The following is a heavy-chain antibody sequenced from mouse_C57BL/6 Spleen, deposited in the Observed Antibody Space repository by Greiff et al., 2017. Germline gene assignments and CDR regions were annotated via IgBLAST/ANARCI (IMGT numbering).Heavy chain of an antibody. CDR2: VNPGSGGT. CDR3: AIRVDY. J-gene: IGHJ2*01. Sequence: QVQLQQSGAELVRPGTSVKVSCKASGYAFTNYLIEWVKQRPGQGLEWIGVVNPGSGGTNYNEKFKGKGTLTADKTSSTAYMQLSSLTSEDSAVYFCAIRVDYWGQGTTLTVSS. V-gene: IGHV1-54*01. D-gene: IGHD1-1*01. CDR1: GYAFTNYL.